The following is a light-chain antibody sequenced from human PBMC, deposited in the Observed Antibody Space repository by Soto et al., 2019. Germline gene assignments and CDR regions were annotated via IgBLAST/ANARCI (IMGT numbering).Light chain of an antibody. V-gene: IGKV1D-8*01. CDR2: AAS. CDR3: QQYYSFPLT. J-gene: IGKJ4*01. Sequence: VIWMTQSPSLLSASTGDRVTISGRMSQGFSSYLAGYRQKPGKAPELLIHAASTLQRGVPSRFSGSGSGTDFTLTISCLQSEDFATYYCQQYYSFPLTFGGGTKVEIK. CDR1: QGFSSY.